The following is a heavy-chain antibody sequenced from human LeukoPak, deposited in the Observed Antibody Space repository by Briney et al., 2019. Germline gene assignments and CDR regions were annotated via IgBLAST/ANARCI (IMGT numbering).Heavy chain of an antibody. CDR3: ARQTATYDLDY. Sequence: SVTLWWGAVELKCGNYGSRWILKAKGKGLEVGGVIWNDGSNKYYGDSVKGRFTISRDNSKNTLYLQMSSLRVEDTAVYYGARQTATYDLDYWGQGTLVTVSS. J-gene: IGHJ4*02. D-gene: IGHD3-3*01. CDR2: IWNDGSNK. CDR1: ELKCGNYG. V-gene: IGHV3-33*01.